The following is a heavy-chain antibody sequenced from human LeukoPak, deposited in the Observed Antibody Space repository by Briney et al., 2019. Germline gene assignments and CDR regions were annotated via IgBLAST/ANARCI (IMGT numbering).Heavy chain of an antibody. CDR1: GGYISSHY. V-gene: IGHV4-59*11. Sequence: SETLSLTCTVSGGYISSHYWSWIRQPPGKGLEWIGYIYYSGSTNYNPSLKSRVTISVDTSKNQFSLKLSSVTAADTAVYYCARDPNSRLYWYFDLWGRGTLVTVSS. D-gene: IGHD4/OR15-4a*01. J-gene: IGHJ2*01. CDR2: IYYSGST. CDR3: ARDPNSRLYWYFDL.